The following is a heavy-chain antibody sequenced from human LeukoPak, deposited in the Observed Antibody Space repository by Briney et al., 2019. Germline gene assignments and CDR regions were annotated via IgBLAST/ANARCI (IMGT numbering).Heavy chain of an antibody. CDR1: GFTLSSYG. V-gene: IGHV3-23*01. Sequence: GGSLRLSCAASGFTLSSYGMTWVRQAPGKGLEWVSAFSASDGSAQYAESVRGRFTISRDNSKNTLYLQIDSLRAGDTAVYYCAKARIAAAGTGAFDVWGQGTTVTVSS. J-gene: IGHJ3*01. CDR3: AKARIAAAGTGAFDV. D-gene: IGHD6-13*01. CDR2: FSASDGSA.